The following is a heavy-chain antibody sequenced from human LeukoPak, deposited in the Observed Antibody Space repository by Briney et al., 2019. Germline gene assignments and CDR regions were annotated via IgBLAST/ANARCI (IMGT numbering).Heavy chain of an antibody. Sequence: PGGSLRLSCAASGFIFSGYYWSWIRQTPGKGLEWIGEINHSGSTNYNPSLKSRVTISVDTSKNQFSLKLSSVTAADTAVFYCASGMTALPYFDYWGQGTLVTVSS. D-gene: IGHD2-21*02. J-gene: IGHJ4*02. V-gene: IGHV4-34*01. CDR1: GFIFSGYY. CDR3: ASGMTALPYFDY. CDR2: INHSGST.